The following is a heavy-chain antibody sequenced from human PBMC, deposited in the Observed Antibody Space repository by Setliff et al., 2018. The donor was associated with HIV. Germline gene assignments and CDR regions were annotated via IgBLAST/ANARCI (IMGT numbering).Heavy chain of an antibody. CDR3: AGSRYQLLYDMDV. J-gene: IGHJ6*03. CDR1: GYTFTKYD. D-gene: IGHD2-2*02. CDR2: MNPNSGNA. V-gene: IGHV1-8*03. Sequence: ASVKVSCKASGYTFTKYDINWVRQATGQGLEWMGWMNPNSGNAGYAQRFQGRVTLTRNTSISTAYMELSSLTSEDTAVYFCAGSRYQLLYDMDVWGKGTTVTVSS.